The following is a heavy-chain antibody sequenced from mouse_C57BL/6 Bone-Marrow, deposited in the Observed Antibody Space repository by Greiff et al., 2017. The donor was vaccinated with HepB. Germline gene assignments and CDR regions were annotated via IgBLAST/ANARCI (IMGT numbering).Heavy chain of an antibody. D-gene: IGHD2-1*01. CDR2: IWSDGST. V-gene: IGHV2-6-1*01. CDR3: ARHLYGNYWAMDY. J-gene: IGHJ4*01. CDR1: GFSLTSYG. Sequence: QVQLKESGPGLVAPSQSLSITCTVSGFSLTSYGVHWVRQPPGKGLEWLVVIWSDGSTTYNSALKSRLSISKDNSKSQVFLKMNSLQTDDTAMYYWARHLYGNYWAMDYWGQGTSVTVSS.